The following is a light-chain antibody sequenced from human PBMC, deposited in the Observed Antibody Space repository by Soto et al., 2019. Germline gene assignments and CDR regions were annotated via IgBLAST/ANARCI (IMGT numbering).Light chain of an antibody. Sequence: QSALTQPASVSGSPGQSIAISCTGTSSDVGTYDYVSWYQQYPDKAPKLIIYEVTQRPSGVSNRFSGSKSGNTASLTISGLQAEDEADYYCSSHTSVNTRVFGTGTKLAVL. CDR1: SSDVGTYDY. CDR3: SSHTSVNTRV. J-gene: IGLJ1*01. V-gene: IGLV2-14*01. CDR2: EVT.